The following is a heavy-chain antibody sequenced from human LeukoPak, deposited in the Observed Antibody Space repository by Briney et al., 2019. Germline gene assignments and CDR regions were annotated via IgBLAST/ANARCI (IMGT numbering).Heavy chain of an antibody. Sequence: SETLSLTCTVSGGSISSSSYYWGWIRQPPGKGLEWIGSIYYSGSTYYNPSLKSRVTISVDTSKNQFSLKLSSVTAADTAVYYCARLVAVAGMGFDYWGQGTLVTVSS. CDR1: GGSISSSSYY. J-gene: IGHJ4*02. D-gene: IGHD6-19*01. V-gene: IGHV4-39*07. CDR3: ARLVAVAGMGFDY. CDR2: IYYSGST.